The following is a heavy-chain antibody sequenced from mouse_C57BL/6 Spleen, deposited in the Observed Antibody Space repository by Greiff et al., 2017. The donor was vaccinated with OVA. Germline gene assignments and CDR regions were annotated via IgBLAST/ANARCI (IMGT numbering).Heavy chain of an antibody. J-gene: IGHJ2*01. D-gene: IGHD1-1*01. V-gene: IGHV1-18*01. CDR3: ARRYYYGSSYYFDD. Sequence: VQLQQSGPELVKPGASVKIPCKASGYTFTDYNMDWVKQSHGTSLEWIGDINPNNGGTIYNQKFKGKATLTVDKSSSTAYMELRSLSSEDTAVYYCARRYYYGSSYYFDDWGQGTTLTVSS. CDR1: GYTFTDYN. CDR2: INPNNGGT.